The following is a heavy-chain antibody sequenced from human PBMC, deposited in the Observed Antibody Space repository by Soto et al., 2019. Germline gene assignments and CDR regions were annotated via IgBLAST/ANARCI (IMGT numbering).Heavy chain of an antibody. CDR2: ISSSGSTI. CDR3: ARRGSSSSGSVY. D-gene: IGHD2-15*01. CDR1: GFTFSDYD. V-gene: IGHV3-11*01. Sequence: QVQLVESGGGLVKPGRSLRLSCAASGFTFSDYDISWIRQAPGKGLEWVSYISSSGSTIYYADSVKGRFTISRDNAKNTPHLQMKSRRAEDTAEYYCARRGSSSSGSVYWGQGTLVTGSS. J-gene: IGHJ4*02.